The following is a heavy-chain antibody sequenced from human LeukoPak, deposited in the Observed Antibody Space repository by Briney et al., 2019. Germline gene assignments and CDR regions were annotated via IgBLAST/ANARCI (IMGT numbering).Heavy chain of an antibody. CDR2: INTDGSST. D-gene: IGHD2-2*01. CDR1: GFTFSSYW. V-gene: IGHV3-74*01. J-gene: IGHJ3*02. CDR3: AREYCSSTSCPNDAFDI. Sequence: GGSLRLSCAASGFTFSSYWMHWVRQAPGKGLVWVSRINTDGSSTSYADSVKGRFTISRDNAKNTLYLQMNSLRAEDTAVYYCAREYCSSTSCPNDAFDIWGQGTMVTVSS.